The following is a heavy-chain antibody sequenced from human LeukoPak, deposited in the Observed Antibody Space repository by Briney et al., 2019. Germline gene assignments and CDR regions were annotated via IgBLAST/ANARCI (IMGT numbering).Heavy chain of an antibody. Sequence: PAETLSLTCTASRGSISSYYWSWIRQPPGKGLEWVGYMYYRGNTNYNPSLMRRVTISIDTPNNKFSYMLSTVTTADTTVYYYAREYHDFWSGYPPAWWGQGTLATV. CDR2: MYYRGNT. V-gene: IGHV4-59*12. J-gene: IGHJ4*02. D-gene: IGHD3-3*01. CDR3: AREYHDFWSGYPPAW. CDR1: RGSISSYY.